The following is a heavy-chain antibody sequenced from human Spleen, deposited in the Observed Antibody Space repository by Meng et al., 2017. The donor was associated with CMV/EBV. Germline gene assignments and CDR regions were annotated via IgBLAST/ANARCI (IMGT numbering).Heavy chain of an antibody. V-gene: IGHV3-7*01. Sequence: GESLKISCAASGFTFSRYWMTWVRQAPGKGLEWVANIKEDGSEKYYVDSVKGRFTISRDNVKKSLYLQMNSLRAEDMAVYYCARRQLLGLGRDVWGQGTTVTVSS. CDR2: IKEDGSEK. J-gene: IGHJ6*02. CDR3: ARRQLLGLGRDV. CDR1: GFTFSRYW.